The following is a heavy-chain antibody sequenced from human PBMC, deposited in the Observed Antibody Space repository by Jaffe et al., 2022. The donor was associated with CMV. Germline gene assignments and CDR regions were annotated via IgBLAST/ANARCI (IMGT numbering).Heavy chain of an antibody. CDR2: IDWDDDK. CDR3: ARIQIVGATRGSFDY. CDR1: GFSLSTSGMC. J-gene: IGHJ4*02. V-gene: IGHV2-70*15. Sequence: QVTLRESGPALVKPTQTLTLTCTFSGFSLSTSGMCVSWIRQPPGKALEWLARIDWDDDKYYSTSLKTRLTISKDTSKNQVVLTMTNMDPVDTATYYCARIQIVGATRGSFDYWGQGTLVTVSS. D-gene: IGHD1-26*01.